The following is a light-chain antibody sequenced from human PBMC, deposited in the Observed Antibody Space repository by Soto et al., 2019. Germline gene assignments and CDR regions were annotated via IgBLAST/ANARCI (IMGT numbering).Light chain of an antibody. CDR3: QSYDSSLSGPV. J-gene: IGLJ3*02. CDR1: SSNIGAGYH. CDR2: GNS. Sequence: QSVLTQPPSVSGAPGQRVTISCTGSSSNIGAGYHVHWSQQLPGTAPKLLIYGNSNRPSGVPDRFSGSKSGTSASLAITGLQAEDEADYYCQSYDSSLSGPVFGGGTKLTVL. V-gene: IGLV1-40*01.